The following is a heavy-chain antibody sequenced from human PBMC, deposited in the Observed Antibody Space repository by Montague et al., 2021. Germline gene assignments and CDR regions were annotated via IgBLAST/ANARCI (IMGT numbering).Heavy chain of an antibody. D-gene: IGHD3-3*01. J-gene: IGHJ6*02. CDR3: ANFRQSVEMDV. CDR2: INASGGKT. V-gene: IGHV3-23*01. CDR1: GFTISSWA. Sequence: LRLSCAASGFTISSWAMSWVRQAPGKGLECVSIINASGGKTHYADSVTGRFTISRDRSKNTLYLQMDSLRVEDTAVYYCANFRQSVEMDVWGQGTRVTVSS.